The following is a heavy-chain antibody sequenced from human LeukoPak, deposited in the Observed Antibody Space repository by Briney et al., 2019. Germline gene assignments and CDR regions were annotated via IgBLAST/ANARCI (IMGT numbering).Heavy chain of an antibody. CDR3: ARDSPGRGYYDSSGYHDY. CDR1: GFTFSSYW. V-gene: IGHV3-74*01. CDR2: INSDGSST. Sequence: GGSLRLSCAASGFTFSSYWMHWVRQASGKGLVWVSRINSDGSSTSYADSVKGRFTISRDNAKNTLYLQMNSLRAEDTAVYYCARDSPGRGYYDSSGYHDYWGQGTLVTVSS. D-gene: IGHD3-22*01. J-gene: IGHJ4*02.